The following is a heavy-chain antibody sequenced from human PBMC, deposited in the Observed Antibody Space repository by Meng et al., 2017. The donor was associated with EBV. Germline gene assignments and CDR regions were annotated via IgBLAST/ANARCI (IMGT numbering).Heavy chain of an antibody. V-gene: IGHV1-69*01. Sequence: VQLVQSGAEGKKPRSSVKVSCKTSGGPFRYYAISWVRQAPGQGLEWLGGFLPRLGAPNYAQKFHGRVKITADESTSTHYMDLSSLRSEDTAIYYCASESGRGYTPDYWGQGTLVTVSS. D-gene: IGHD3-10*01. CDR1: GGPFRYYA. CDR3: ASESGRGYTPDY. CDR2: FLPRLGAP. J-gene: IGHJ4*02.